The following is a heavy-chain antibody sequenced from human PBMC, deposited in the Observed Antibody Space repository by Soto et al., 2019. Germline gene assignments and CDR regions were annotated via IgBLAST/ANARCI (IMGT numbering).Heavy chain of an antibody. CDR1: GFTVSSNY. CDR2: IYSGGST. V-gene: IGHV3-53*01. CDR3: ARLASKGLLQRPHYFDY. Sequence: GCLRLACSASGFTVSSNYMSWVRQAPGKGLEWVSVIYSGGSTYYADSVKGRFTISRDNSKNTLYLQMNSLRAEDTAVYYCARLASKGLLQRPHYFDYWGQGTLVTVYS. J-gene: IGHJ4*02. D-gene: IGHD3-9*01.